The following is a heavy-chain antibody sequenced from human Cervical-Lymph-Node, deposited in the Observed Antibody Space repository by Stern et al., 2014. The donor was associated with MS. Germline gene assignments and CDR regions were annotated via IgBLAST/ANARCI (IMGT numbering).Heavy chain of an antibody. Sequence: QVQLQESGPGLVKPSQTLPLTCTVSGGSINSGGYYWSWIRQYPGKGLEGIGYIYYTGSAYYDPSLKSRLSMSIDTSKNQFSLNLNSVTAADTAVYYCARGARYSDSSGFYFYFDYWGQGTLVTVSS. J-gene: IGHJ4*02. D-gene: IGHD3-22*01. CDR3: ARGARYSDSSGFYFYFDY. V-gene: IGHV4-31*03. CDR1: GGSINSGGYY. CDR2: IYYTGSA.